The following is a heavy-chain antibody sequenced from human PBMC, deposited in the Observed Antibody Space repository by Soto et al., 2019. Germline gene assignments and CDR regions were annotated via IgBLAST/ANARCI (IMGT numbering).Heavy chain of an antibody. Sequence: GESLKISCNGSGYSFAVDWITWVLQKPGKGLDWMGRIDPSDSQTYYSPSFRGHVTISVTKSITTVFLQWSSLRASDTAMYYCARQIYDSDTGPNFQYYFDSWGQGTPVTVSS. CDR1: GYSFAVDW. CDR3: ARQIYDSDTGPNFQYYFDS. D-gene: IGHD3-22*01. CDR2: IDPSDSQT. V-gene: IGHV5-10-1*01. J-gene: IGHJ4*02.